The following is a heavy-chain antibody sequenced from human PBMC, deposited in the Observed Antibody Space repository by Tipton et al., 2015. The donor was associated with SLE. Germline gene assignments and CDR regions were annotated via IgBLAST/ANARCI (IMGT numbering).Heavy chain of an antibody. Sequence: SLRLSCEASGFVFRTYAMHWVRQAPGKGLEWVPVIHTGGNTYYADSVKGRFTISRDFSTNTVYVQMVGLRAEDTAVYYCTRSRSNDYYYYYMDVWAEGTTVTVSS. V-gene: IGHV3-23*03. CDR2: IHTGGNT. CDR3: TRSRSNDYYYYYMDV. CDR1: GFVFRTYA. J-gene: IGHJ6*03. D-gene: IGHD2-2*01.